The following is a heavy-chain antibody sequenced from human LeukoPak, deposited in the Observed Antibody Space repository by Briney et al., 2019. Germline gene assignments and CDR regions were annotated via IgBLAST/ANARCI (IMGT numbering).Heavy chain of an antibody. V-gene: IGHV3-53*01. CDR1: GFTVSSNY. Sequence: RGSLRLSCAASGFTVSSNYMSWVRQAPGKGLEWVSVIYSGGSTYYADSVKGRFTISRDNSKNTLYLQMNSLRAEDTAVYYCARDLLRSGSCDYWGQGTLVTVSS. CDR2: IYSGGST. J-gene: IGHJ4*02. D-gene: IGHD3-10*01. CDR3: ARDLLRSGSCDY.